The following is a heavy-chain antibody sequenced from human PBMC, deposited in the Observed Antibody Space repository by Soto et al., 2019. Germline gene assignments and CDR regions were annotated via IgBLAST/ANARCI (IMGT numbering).Heavy chain of an antibody. J-gene: IGHJ4*02. D-gene: IGHD3-22*01. V-gene: IGHV4-30-4*01. CDR2: IYYSGST. CDR1: GGSISSGDYY. CDR3: ARDRNYYDSSGSFDY. Sequence: PSETLSLTCTVSGGSISSGDYYWSWIRQPPGKGLEWIGYIYYSGSTYYNPSLKSRVTISVDTSKNQFSLKLSSVTAADTAVYYCARDRNYYDSSGSFDYWGQGTLLTVSS.